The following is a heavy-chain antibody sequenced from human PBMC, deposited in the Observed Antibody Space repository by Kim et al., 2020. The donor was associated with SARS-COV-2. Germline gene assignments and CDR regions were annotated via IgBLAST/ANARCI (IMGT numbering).Heavy chain of an antibody. CDR3: ARSYYDFWSGYYP. Sequence: SETLSLTCTVSGGSISSYYWSWIRQPPGKGLEWIGYIYYSGSTNYNPSLKSRVTISVDTSKNQFSLKLSSVTAADTAVYYCARSYYDFWSGYYPWGQGTL. CDR1: GGSISSYY. CDR2: IYYSGST. J-gene: IGHJ5*02. D-gene: IGHD3-3*01. V-gene: IGHV4-59*08.